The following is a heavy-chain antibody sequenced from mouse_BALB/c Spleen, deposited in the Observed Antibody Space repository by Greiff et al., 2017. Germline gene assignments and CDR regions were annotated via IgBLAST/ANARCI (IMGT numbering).Heavy chain of an antibody. D-gene: IGHD2-4*01. CDR2: IWSGGST. CDR3: ARNSGDYPRYFDV. V-gene: IGHV2-2*01. CDR1: GFSLTSYG. Sequence: QVQLQQSGPGLVQPSQSLSITCTVSGFSLTSYGVHWVRQSPGKGLEWLGVIWSGGSTDYNAAFISRLSISKDNSKSQVFLKMNSLQTDDTAMYYCARNSGDYPRYFDVWGAGTTVTVSS. J-gene: IGHJ1*01.